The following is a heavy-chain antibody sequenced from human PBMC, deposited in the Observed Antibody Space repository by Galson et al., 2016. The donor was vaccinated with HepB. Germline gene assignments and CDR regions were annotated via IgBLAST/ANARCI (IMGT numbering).Heavy chain of an antibody. D-gene: IGHD3-3*01. CDR1: GNTFTTYY. CDR2: ITPSGGST. CDR3: AGSLGVADAFDI. Sequence: SVKVSCKASGNTFTTYYMHWVRQAPGQGLEWMGIITPSGGSTASAQKFQGRITMTRDTSTNTVYMEMSSLTSQGTAVYYCAGSLGVADAFDIWGEGTMVTVSS. J-gene: IGHJ3*02. V-gene: IGHV1-46*01.